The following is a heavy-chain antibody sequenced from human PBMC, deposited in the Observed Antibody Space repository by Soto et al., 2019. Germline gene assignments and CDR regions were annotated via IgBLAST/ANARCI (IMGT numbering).Heavy chain of an antibody. J-gene: IGHJ4*02. CDR1: GYIFIDYG. CDR2: ITAYNGNT. CDR3: AREGRGSEKEFDY. V-gene: IGHV1-18*01. Sequence: HLVQSGAEVEKPGASVKVSCKASGYIFIDYGVSWVRQAPGQGLEWMGWITAYNGNTNYAQNFQGRVSMTADTSTNTAYMELRSLRCDDTAVYYCAREGRGSEKEFDYWGQGTLVTVSS. D-gene: IGHD3-10*01.